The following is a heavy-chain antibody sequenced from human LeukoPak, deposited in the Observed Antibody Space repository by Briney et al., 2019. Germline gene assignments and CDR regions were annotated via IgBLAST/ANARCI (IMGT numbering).Heavy chain of an antibody. CDR1: GFSVGANY. V-gene: IGHV3-33*01. D-gene: IGHD2-2*01. CDR2: IWYDGSNK. Sequence: GGSLRLSCAVSGFSVGANYMTWVRQAPGKGLERVAVIWYDGSNKYYADSVKGRFTISRDNSKNTLYLQMNSLRAEDTAVYYCARDRCSSTSCYRPNIDYWSQGTLVTVSS. J-gene: IGHJ4*02. CDR3: ARDRCSSTSCYRPNIDY.